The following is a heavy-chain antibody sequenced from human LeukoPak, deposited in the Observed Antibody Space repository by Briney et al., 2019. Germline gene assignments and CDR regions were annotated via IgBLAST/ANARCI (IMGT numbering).Heavy chain of an antibody. D-gene: IGHD5-24*01. V-gene: IGHV1-2*02. J-gene: IGHJ3*02. CDR1: GYTFTGYY. CDR3: ATDPGRRWLQPLGAFDI. Sequence: ASVKVSCKASGYTFTGYYMHWVRQAPGQGLEWMGWINPNSGGTNYAQKFQGRVTMTRDTSISTAYMELSRLRSDDTAVYYCATDPGRRWLQPLGAFDIWGQGTMVTVSS. CDR2: INPNSGGT.